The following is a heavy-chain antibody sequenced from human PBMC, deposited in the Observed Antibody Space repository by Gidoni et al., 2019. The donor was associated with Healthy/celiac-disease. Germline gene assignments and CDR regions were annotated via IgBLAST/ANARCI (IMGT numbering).Heavy chain of an antibody. D-gene: IGHD5-12*01. CDR1: GSTFSSYS. J-gene: IGHJ4*02. CDR3: ARDGYASVYFDY. Sequence: EVQLVAAVRGLVKPGGAVRLSAATSGSTFSSYSMNWVRQAPGKGLGWVSSISSSSSYIYYADSVKGRFTISRDNAKNSLYLQMNSLRAEDTAVYYCARDGYASVYFDYWGQGTLVTVSS. V-gene: IGHV3-21*01. CDR2: ISSSSSYI.